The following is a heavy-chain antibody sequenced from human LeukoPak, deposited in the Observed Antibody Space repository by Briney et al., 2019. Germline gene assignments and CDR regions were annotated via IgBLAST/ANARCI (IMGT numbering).Heavy chain of an antibody. Sequence: KPSETLSLTCTVSGGSISSSSYYWGWIRQPPGKGLEWIGSIYYSGSTYYNPSLKSRVTISVDTSKNQFSLKLSSVTAADTAVYYCARHIVGATTFAFDVWGQGTMVTVSS. V-gene: IGHV4-39*01. CDR3: ARHIVGATTFAFDV. CDR2: IYYSGST. J-gene: IGHJ3*01. D-gene: IGHD1-26*01. CDR1: GGSISSSSYY.